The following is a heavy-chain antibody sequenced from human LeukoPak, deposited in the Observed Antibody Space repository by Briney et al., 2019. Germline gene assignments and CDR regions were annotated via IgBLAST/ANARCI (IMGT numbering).Heavy chain of an antibody. CDR1: GFTFSDYY. V-gene: IGHV3-11*04. CDR2: ISSGGNTI. D-gene: IGHD6-25*01. J-gene: IGHJ6*03. Sequence: GGSLRLSCAASGFTFSDYYMSWIRQAPGKGLEWVSYISSGGNTIYYADSVKGRFTISRDDAENSLYLQMNSLRAEDTAVYYCARDRGSGGSYYYMDVWGKGTTVTVSS. CDR3: ARDRGSGGSYYYMDV.